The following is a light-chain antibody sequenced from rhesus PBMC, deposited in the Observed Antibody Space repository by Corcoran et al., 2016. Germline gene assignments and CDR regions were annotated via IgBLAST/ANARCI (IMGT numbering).Light chain of an antibody. J-gene: IGKJ2*01. CDR1: QSISNW. V-gene: IGKV1-22*01. CDR2: KAS. Sequence: DIQMTQSPSSLSASVGDTVTITCRASQSISNWLAWYQQTPEKAPNLLIYKASSLQSGVPSRVSSSRAGTDFTLTISSLQPEDFAAYYWLQYSSSPYSFGQGTKVEI. CDR3: LQYSSSPYS.